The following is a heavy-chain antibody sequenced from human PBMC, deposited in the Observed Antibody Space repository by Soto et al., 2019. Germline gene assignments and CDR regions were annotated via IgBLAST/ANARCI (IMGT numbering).Heavy chain of an antibody. J-gene: IGHJ3*02. CDR2: IYHSGST. V-gene: IGHV4-4*02. D-gene: IGHD3-9*01. CDR1: SGSISSSNW. Sequence: QVQLQESDPGLVKPSGTLSLTCAVSSGSISSSNWWSWVRQPPGKGLEWIGEIYHSGSTNYNPSLKSRVTISVDKSKNQFSLKLSSVTAADTAVYYCARDPDYDILTGYRDDAFDIWGQGTMVTVSS. CDR3: ARDPDYDILTGYRDDAFDI.